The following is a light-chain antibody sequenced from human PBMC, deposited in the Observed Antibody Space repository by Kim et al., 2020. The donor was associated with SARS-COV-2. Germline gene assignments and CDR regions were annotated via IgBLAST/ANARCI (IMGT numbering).Light chain of an antibody. CDR3: NSRDSSGNHVV. Sequence: SSELTQDPAVSVALGQTVRITCQGDSLRSYYASWYQQKPGQAPVLVIYGKNNRPSGIPDRFSGSSSGNTAYLTITGAQAEDEADYYCNSRDSSGNHVVFG. V-gene: IGLV3-19*01. J-gene: IGLJ2*01. CDR1: SLRSYY. CDR2: GKN.